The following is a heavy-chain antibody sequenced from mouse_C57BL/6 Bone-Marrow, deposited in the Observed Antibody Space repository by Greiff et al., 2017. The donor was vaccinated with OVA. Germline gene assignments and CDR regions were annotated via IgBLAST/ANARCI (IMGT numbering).Heavy chain of an antibody. CDR1: GYSITSGYY. J-gene: IGHJ2*01. CDR3: ARAFPYYYGSSYLDY. D-gene: IGHD1-1*01. V-gene: IGHV3-6*01. Sequence: EESGPGLVKPSQSLSLTCSVTGYSITSGYYWNWIRQFPGNKLEWMGYISYDGSNNYNQSLKNRISITRDTSKNQFFLKLNSVTTEDTATYYCARAFPYYYGSSYLDYWGQGTTLTVSS. CDR2: ISYDGSN.